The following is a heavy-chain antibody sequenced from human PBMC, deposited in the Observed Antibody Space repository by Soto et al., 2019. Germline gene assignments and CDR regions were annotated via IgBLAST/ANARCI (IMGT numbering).Heavy chain of an antibody. CDR3: ARRPAYTNNRYICSEP. Sequence: SETLSLTCAIYGASFSDYSWSWIRQPPGKGLQWIGEINHTGSTNYSPSLKSRVTISQDTSKNQFFLRLRSVTAADTAVYYCARRPAYTNNRYICSEPWGQETPVNVSS. D-gene: IGHD2-8*01. V-gene: IGHV4-34*01. J-gene: IGHJ5*02. CDR1: GASFSDYS. CDR2: INHTGST.